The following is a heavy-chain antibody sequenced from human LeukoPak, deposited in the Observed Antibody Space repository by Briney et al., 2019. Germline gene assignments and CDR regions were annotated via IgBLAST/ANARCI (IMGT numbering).Heavy chain of an antibody. V-gene: IGHV1-18*04. Sequence: ASVKVSCKASGYTFTGYYMHWVRQAPGQGLEWMGWISAYNGNTNYAQKLQGRVTMTTDTSTSTAYMELRSLRSDDTAVYYCAREKPHYYDSSGYYLWGQGTLVTVSS. CDR1: GYTFTGYY. D-gene: IGHD3-22*01. CDR3: AREKPHYYDSSGYYL. J-gene: IGHJ4*02. CDR2: ISAYNGNT.